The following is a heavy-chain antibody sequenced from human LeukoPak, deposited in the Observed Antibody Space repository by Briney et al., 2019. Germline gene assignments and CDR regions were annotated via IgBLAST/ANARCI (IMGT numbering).Heavy chain of an antibody. CDR3: ARAPGRRSYHYYYMDV. CDR2: ISTYNGNT. J-gene: IGHJ6*03. V-gene: IGHV1-18*01. D-gene: IGHD2-15*01. CDR1: GDTFTSYA. Sequence: ASVKVSCKASGDTFTSYAISWVRQAPGQGLEWMGWISTYNGNTNYAQKLQGRVTMTTDTSTSTAYMELWSLRSDDTAVYYCARAPGRRSYHYYYMDVWGKGTTVTISS.